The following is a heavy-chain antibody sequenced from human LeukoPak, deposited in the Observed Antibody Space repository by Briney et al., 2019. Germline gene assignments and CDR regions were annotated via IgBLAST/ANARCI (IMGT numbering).Heavy chain of an antibody. CDR1: GGSISSSSYY. V-gene: IGHV4-39*07. Sequence: SETLSLTCTVSGGSISSSSYYWGWIRQPPGKGLEWIGSIYYSGSTYYNPSLKSRVTISVDTSKNQFSLKLSSVTAADTAVYYCARDWDCSGGSCYDYYYYMDVWGKGTTVTVSS. CDR3: ARDWDCSGGSCYDYYYYMDV. J-gene: IGHJ6*03. D-gene: IGHD2-15*01. CDR2: IYYSGST.